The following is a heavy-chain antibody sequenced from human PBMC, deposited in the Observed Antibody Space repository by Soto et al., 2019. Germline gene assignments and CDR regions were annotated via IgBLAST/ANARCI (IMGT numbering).Heavy chain of an antibody. J-gene: IGHJ6*02. CDR1: GYSFTRYW. CDR2: IDPSDSYT. CDR3: ARVNWNYAPYYYYGMDV. D-gene: IGHD1-7*01. Sequence: CKGSGYSFTRYWISWVRQMPVKGLEWMGRIDPSDSYTNYSPSFQGHVTISADKSISTAYLQWSSLKASDTAMYYCARVNWNYAPYYYYGMDVWGQGTTVTVS. V-gene: IGHV5-10-1*01.